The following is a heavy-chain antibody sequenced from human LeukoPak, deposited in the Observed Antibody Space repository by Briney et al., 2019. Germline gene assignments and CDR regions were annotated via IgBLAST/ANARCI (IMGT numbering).Heavy chain of an antibody. D-gene: IGHD2-2*01. CDR1: GFTFSSYA. Sequence: SGRSLRLSCAASGFTFSSYAMHWVRQAPGKGLEWVAVISYDGSNKYYADSVKGRFTISRDNSKNTVYVQMNSLRAEDTAVYYCAKDMIVVVPTAREYFDYWGQGTLVTVSS. CDR2: ISYDGSNK. CDR3: AKDMIVVVPTAREYFDY. V-gene: IGHV3-30-3*01. J-gene: IGHJ4*02.